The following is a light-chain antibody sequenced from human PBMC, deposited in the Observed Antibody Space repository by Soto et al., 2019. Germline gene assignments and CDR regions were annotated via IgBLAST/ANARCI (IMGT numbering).Light chain of an antibody. CDR1: SSDVGSYNL. CDR3: CSYAGSSTL. V-gene: IGLV2-23*02. CDR2: EVS. J-gene: IGLJ2*01. Sequence: QSALTQPASVSGSPGQSITISCTGTSSDVGSYNLVSWYQQHPGKAPKLMIYEVSKRPSELSNRFSGSKSGNTASLTISVLQAEDEADYYCCSYAGSSTLFGGGTKLTVL.